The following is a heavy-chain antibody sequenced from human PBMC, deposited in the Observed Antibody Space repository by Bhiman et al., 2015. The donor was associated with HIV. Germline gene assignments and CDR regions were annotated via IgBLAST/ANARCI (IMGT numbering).Heavy chain of an antibody. Sequence: EVQLVESGGGLVKPGGSLRLSCAASGFTFSYYNMNWVRQAPGKGLEWVSTLYSSGNTYYADSVKGRFTISRDSSKNTLYLQIDTLKAEDTAVYYCARSKLQFLAPDAFDIWGQGTMVTVSS. CDR1: GFTFSYYN. CDR3: ARSKLQFLAPDAFDI. CDR2: LYSSGNT. J-gene: IGHJ3*02. D-gene: IGHD5-24*01. V-gene: IGHV3-66*01.